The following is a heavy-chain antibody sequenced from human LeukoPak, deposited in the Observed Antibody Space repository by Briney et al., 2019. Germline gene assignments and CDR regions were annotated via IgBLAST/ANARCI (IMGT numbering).Heavy chain of an antibody. CDR2: IYYSGST. CDR3: ARSTYCGGDCYQLSFGGWFDP. CDR1: GGSISSYY. V-gene: IGHV4-59*01. D-gene: IGHD2-21*01. J-gene: IGHJ5*02. Sequence: SETLSLTCTVSGGSISSYYWSWIRQPPGKGLEWIGYIYYSGSTNYNPSLKSRVTISVDTSKNQFSLKLSSVTAADTAVYYCARSTYCGGDCYQLSFGGWFDPWGQGTLVTVSS.